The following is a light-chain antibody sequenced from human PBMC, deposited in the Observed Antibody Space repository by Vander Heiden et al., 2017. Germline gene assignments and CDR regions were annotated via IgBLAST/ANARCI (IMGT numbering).Light chain of an antibody. Sequence: EIVLTPSPATLSLSPGERATLTCRASQSVSSYLAWYQQKPGQAPRLLIYDASNRATGIPARSSGSGSGADFTLTISSLEPEDVAVYYCQQRSNWPHTFGGGTKVEIK. V-gene: IGKV3-11*01. CDR3: QQRSNWPHT. CDR2: DAS. CDR1: QSVSSY. J-gene: IGKJ4*01.